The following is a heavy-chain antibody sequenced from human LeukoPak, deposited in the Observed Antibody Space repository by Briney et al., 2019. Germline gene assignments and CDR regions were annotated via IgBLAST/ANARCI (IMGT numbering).Heavy chain of an antibody. J-gene: IGHJ6*04. CDR2: ISSSSSYI. Sequence: GGSLRLSCAASGFTFSSYSMNWVRQAPGKGLEWVSSISSSSSYIYYADSVKGRFTISRDNAKNSLYLQMNSLRAEDTAVYYCASDFGYSYGFSSGMDVWGKGTTVTVSS. CDR1: GFTFSSYS. CDR3: ASDFGYSYGFSSGMDV. D-gene: IGHD5-18*01. V-gene: IGHV3-21*01.